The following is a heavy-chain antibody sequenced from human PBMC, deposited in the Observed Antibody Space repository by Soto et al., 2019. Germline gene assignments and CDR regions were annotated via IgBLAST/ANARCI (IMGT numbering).Heavy chain of an antibody. J-gene: IGHJ4*02. CDR1: GGSISSYY. V-gene: IGHV4-59*01. CDR3: ARFGVGSNKSYPFDY. D-gene: IGHD3-3*01. Sequence: SETLSLTCTGSGGSISSYYWSWIRQPPGKGLEWIGYIYYSGSTNYNPSLKSRVTISVDTSKNQFSLKLSSVTAADTEVYYCARFGVGSNKSYPFDYGVKGVLVTLTA. CDR2: IYYSGST.